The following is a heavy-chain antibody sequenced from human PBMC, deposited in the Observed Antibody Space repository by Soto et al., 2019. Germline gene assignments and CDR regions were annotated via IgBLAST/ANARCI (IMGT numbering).Heavy chain of an antibody. CDR3: AREWRYCSGGTFSGNGGVDV. CDR2: IWYDGSNE. Sequence: QVQLVESGGSVVQAGMSLRLSCATSGFPFSQYAMHWVRQSPGKGLEWVAVIWYDGSNEHYVDSVKGRFIISRDNVNNRLHLQLNNLRAEDTAIYYCAREWRYCSGGTFSGNGGVDVWGRGTTVTVSS. J-gene: IGHJ6*02. CDR1: GFPFSQYA. V-gene: IGHV3-33*01. D-gene: IGHD2-15*01.